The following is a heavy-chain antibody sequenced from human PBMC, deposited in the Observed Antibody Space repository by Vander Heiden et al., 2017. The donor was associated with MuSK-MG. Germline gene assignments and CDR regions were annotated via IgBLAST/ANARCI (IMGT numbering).Heavy chain of an antibody. CDR2: IYHSGST. Sequence: QVQLQESGPGLVKPSETLSLTCSVSGYSISSGYYWGWIRQPPGKGLEWIGTIYHSGSTYYNPSVKRRVTMSVDTSKNQFSLKLNSVTAADTAVYYCARVQTIVRVVVTYSFDYWGQGTMVTVYS. J-gene: IGHJ4*02. D-gene: IGHD3-22*01. CDR3: ARVQTIVRVVVTYSFDY. V-gene: IGHV4-38-2*02. CDR1: GYSISSGYY.